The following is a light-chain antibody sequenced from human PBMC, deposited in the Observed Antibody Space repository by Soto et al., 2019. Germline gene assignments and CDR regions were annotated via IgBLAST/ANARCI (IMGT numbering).Light chain of an antibody. V-gene: IGLV1-47*01. CDR3: AAWDDSLSGHVV. J-gene: IGLJ2*01. CDR1: SSNIGSNY. Sequence: QAVVTQPPSASGTPRQRVTISCSGSSSNIGSNYVYWYQQLPGTAPKLLIYRNNQRPSGVPDRFSGSKSGTSASLAISGLRSEDEADYYCAAWDDSLSGHVVFGGGTKVTVL. CDR2: RNN.